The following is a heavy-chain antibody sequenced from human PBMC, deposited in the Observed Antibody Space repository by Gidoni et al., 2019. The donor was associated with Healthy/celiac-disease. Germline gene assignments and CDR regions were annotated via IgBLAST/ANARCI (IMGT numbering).Heavy chain of an antibody. V-gene: IGHV3-74*01. CDR2: INRDGSST. J-gene: IGHJ4*02. D-gene: IGHD5-12*01. CDR1: GFTFCSYW. CDR3: ARRWLQVFDY. Sequence: EVKLVESGGGVVQLGGSLRLSCAASGFTFCSYWLHWVRQAPGKGLVWVSRINRDGSSTSYADSVKGRFTISRDNAKNTLYLQMNSLRAEDTAVYYCARRWLQVFDYWGQGTLVTVSS.